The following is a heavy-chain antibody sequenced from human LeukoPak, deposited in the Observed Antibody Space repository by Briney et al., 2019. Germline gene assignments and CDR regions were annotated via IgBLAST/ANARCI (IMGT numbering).Heavy chain of an antibody. CDR2: IIPILGIA. D-gene: IGHD5-12*01. V-gene: IGHV1-69*04. Sequence: AVKVSCKASVGTFSSYAISWVRQAPGQGVEWMGRIIPILGIANYSQKFQGTVTITADKSTSTAYMELSSLRSEDTAVYYCARSEVDIVATMDWFDPWGQGTLVTVSS. CDR1: VGTFSSYA. J-gene: IGHJ5*02. CDR3: ARSEVDIVATMDWFDP.